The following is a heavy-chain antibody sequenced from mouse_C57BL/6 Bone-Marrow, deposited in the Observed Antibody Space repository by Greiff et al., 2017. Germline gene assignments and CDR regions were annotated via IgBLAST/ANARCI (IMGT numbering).Heavy chain of an antibody. V-gene: IGHV1-81*01. D-gene: IGHD1-1*01. CDR3: ARIIYYYGSGFAY. CDR2: IYPRSGNT. CDR1: GYTFTSYG. J-gene: IGHJ3*01. Sequence: QVQLQQSGAELARPGASVKLSCKASGYTFTSYGISWVKQRTGQGLEWIGEIYPRSGNTYYNEKFKGKATLTADKSSSTAYMELRSLTSEDSAVYFCARIIYYYGSGFAYWGQGTLVTVSA.